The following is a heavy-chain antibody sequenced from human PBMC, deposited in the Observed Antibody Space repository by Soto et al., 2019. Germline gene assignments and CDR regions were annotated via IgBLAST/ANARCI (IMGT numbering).Heavy chain of an antibody. J-gene: IGHJ6*02. V-gene: IGHV3-21*06. CDR3: ATYKSNWFYYGMDV. CDR1: GFTFSSYT. Sequence: PGGSLRLSCAASGFTFSSYTMNWVRQAPGKGLEWVSSINTPSSAINYADSVKGRFTISRDNAKNSLYLQMSSLRAEDTAVYYCATYKSNWFYYGMDVWGQGTTVTVSS. CDR2: INTPSSAI. D-gene: IGHD6-13*01.